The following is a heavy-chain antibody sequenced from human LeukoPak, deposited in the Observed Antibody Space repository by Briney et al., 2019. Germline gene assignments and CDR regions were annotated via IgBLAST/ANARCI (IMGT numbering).Heavy chain of an antibody. CDR2: IRYDGSNK. CDR1: RFTFSSYG. D-gene: IGHD2-15*01. CDR3: ATTSGQYCSGGSCYSQHYYYYYYMDV. Sequence: PGGSLRLSCAASRFTFSSYGMHWVRQAPGKGLEWVAFIRYDGSNKYYADSVKGRFTISRDNRKNTLYLQMNSLRAEDTAVYYCATTSGQYCSGGSCYSQHYYYYYYMDVWGKGTTVTISS. V-gene: IGHV3-30*02. J-gene: IGHJ6*03.